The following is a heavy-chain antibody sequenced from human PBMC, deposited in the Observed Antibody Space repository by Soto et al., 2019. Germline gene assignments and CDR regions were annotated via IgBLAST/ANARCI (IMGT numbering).Heavy chain of an antibody. V-gene: IGHV4-31*03. Sequence: QVQLQESGPGLVKSSQTLSLTCTVSGGSISSDGNYWSWLRQHPGKGLEGIGYIYYSGSTYDNPYLKSRVNISVDTSKNQFSLKLNSVTAADTAVYYCARARMVRGIIYYYGMDVWGQGTTVTVSS. CDR3: ARARMVRGIIYYYGMDV. J-gene: IGHJ6*02. D-gene: IGHD3-10*01. CDR1: GGSISSDGNY. CDR2: IYYSGST.